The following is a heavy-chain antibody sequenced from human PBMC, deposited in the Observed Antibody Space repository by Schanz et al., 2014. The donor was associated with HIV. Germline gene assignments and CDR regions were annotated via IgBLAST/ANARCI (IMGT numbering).Heavy chain of an antibody. CDR1: GGTFSNYA. Sequence: QVQLVQSGAEVKKPGSSVKVSCKASGGTFSNYAINWVRQAPGQGLEWMGGIIPIFGTSNYAQKFQGRVTITADESTSTAYMDLRSLRSDDTAVYYWARGAAEMATMTPWRYWGQGTLVTVSS. V-gene: IGHV1-69*01. D-gene: IGHD5-12*01. CDR3: ARGAAEMATMTPWRY. J-gene: IGHJ4*02. CDR2: IIPIFGTS.